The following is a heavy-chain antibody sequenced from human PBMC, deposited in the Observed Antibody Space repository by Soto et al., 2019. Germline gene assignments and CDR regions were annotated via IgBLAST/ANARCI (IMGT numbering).Heavy chain of an antibody. CDR2: IYYSGST. D-gene: IGHD3-10*01. V-gene: IGHV4-59*01. J-gene: IGHJ6*03. CDR1: GGSISSYY. CDR3: AREVWFGELYYMDV. Sequence: QVQLQESGPGLVKPSETLSLTCTVSGGSISSYYWSWIRQPPGKGLDWIGYIYYSGSTNYNPSLKSRVTISVDTSKNQFSLKLSSVTAADTAVYYCAREVWFGELYYMDVWGKGTTVTVSS.